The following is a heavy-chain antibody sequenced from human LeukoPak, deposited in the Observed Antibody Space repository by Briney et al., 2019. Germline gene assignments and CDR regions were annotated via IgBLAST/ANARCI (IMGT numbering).Heavy chain of an antibody. CDR3: ARGGGGPYFDY. J-gene: IGHJ4*02. CDR2: IYYSGST. Sequence: SDTLSLTCTVSGGSLSSYYWSWIRQPPGKGLEWIGYIYYSGSTNYNPSLKSRVTISVDTSKNQFSLKLSSVTAADTAVYYCARGGGGPYFDYWGQGTLVTVSS. V-gene: IGHV4-59*07. CDR1: GGSLSSYY. D-gene: IGHD3-16*01.